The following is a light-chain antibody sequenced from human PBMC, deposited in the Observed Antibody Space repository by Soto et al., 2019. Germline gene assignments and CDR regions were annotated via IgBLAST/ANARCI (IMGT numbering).Light chain of an antibody. V-gene: IGLV2-14*01. J-gene: IGLJ2*01. CDR1: SGDIGGYNY. CDR2: DVS. Sequence: QSVLTQPASVSGSPGQSITISCTGTSGDIGGYNYVSWYQQHPGKAPKLTIYDVSNRPSGVSNRFSGSKSGNTASLTISGLQAEDEADYYCSSYTSSSTVVFGGGTKVTVL. CDR3: SSYTSSSTVV.